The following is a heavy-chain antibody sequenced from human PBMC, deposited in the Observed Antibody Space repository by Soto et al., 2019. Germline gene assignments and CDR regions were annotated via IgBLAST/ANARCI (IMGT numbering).Heavy chain of an antibody. D-gene: IGHD3-3*01. Sequence: GSLRLSCAASGFTFSSYGMHWVRQAPGKGLEWVAVISYDGSNKYYADSVKGRPTISRDNSKNTLYLQMNSLRAEDTAVYYCAKDPGFWSGYLSYYYYGMDVWGQGTTVTVSS. CDR2: ISYDGSNK. CDR1: GFTFSSYG. J-gene: IGHJ6*02. V-gene: IGHV3-30*18. CDR3: AKDPGFWSGYLSYYYYGMDV.